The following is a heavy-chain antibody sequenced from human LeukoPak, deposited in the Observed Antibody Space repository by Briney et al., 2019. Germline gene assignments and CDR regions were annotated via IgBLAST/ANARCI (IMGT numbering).Heavy chain of an antibody. V-gene: IGHV4-59*12. Sequence: PSETLSLTCTVSGGSISSYSWSWIRQPPGKGLEWIGYIYYSGSTNYNPSLKSRVTISVDTSKNQFSLKLSSVTAADTAVYYCARGYVNFDYWGQGTLVTVSS. J-gene: IGHJ4*02. CDR3: ARGYVNFDY. D-gene: IGHD2-2*01. CDR1: GGSISSYS. CDR2: IYYSGST.